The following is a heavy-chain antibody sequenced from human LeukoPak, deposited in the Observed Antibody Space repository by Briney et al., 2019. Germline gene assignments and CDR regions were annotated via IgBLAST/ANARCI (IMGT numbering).Heavy chain of an antibody. V-gene: IGHV1-24*01. Sequence: GASVKVSCKVSGYTLTELSMHWVRQAPGKGLEWMGGFDPEDGETIYAQKFQGRVTMTEDTSTDTAYMELSSLRSEDTAVYYCATDLRDGYNYDYYYMDVWGKGTTVTVSS. CDR1: GYTLTELS. D-gene: IGHD5-24*01. J-gene: IGHJ6*03. CDR2: FDPEDGET. CDR3: ATDLRDGYNYDYYYMDV.